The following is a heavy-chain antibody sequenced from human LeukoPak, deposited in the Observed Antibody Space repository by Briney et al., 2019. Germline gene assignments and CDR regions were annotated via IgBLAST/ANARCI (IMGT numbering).Heavy chain of an antibody. J-gene: IGHJ6*02. Sequence: GGSLRLSCAASGFTVSSNYMSWVRQAPGKGLEWVANIKQDGSEKYYVDSVKGRFTISRDNAKNSLYLQMNSLRAEDTAVYYCACLWFGELLYRGAGYYYGMDVWGQGTTVTVSS. CDR1: GFTVSSNY. CDR3: ACLWFGELLYRGAGYYYGMDV. CDR2: IKQDGSEK. V-gene: IGHV3-7*01. D-gene: IGHD3-10*01.